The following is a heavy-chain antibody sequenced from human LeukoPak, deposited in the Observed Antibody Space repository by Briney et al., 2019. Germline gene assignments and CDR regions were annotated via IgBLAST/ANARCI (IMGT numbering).Heavy chain of an antibody. Sequence: SETLSLTCAVYGGSFSGYYWSWIRQPPGKGLEWIGEINHSGSTNYNPSLKSRVTISVDTSKNQLSLKLSSVTAADTAVYYCARATTNYYDSSGYYVDSFHFDYWGQGTLVTVSS. CDR1: GGSFSGYY. D-gene: IGHD3-22*01. J-gene: IGHJ4*02. V-gene: IGHV4-34*01. CDR2: INHSGST. CDR3: ARATTNYYDSSGYYVDSFHFDY.